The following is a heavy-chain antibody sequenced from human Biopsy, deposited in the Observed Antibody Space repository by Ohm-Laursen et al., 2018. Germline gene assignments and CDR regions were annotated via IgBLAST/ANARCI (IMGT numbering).Heavy chain of an antibody. D-gene: IGHD3-9*01. V-gene: IGHV1-69*04. CDR2: IIPILGRP. CDR3: AREQHPYIDVLTDSFSYVPMDV. Sequence: GASVKVSCKASGGTFTTYGFNWVRQAPGQGLEWMGRIIPILGRPTYAQKFQGRVTITADTSTDTVFMDLSTLRSEDSALYYCAREQHPYIDVLTDSFSYVPMDVWGAGTTVTVSS. CDR1: GGTFTTYG. J-gene: IGHJ6*04.